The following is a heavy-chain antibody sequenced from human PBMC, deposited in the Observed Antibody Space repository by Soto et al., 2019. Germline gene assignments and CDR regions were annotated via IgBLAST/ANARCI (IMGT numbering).Heavy chain of an antibody. Sequence: PGGSLRLSCAASRFTFSSYAMSWVRQTPGKGLEWVSGISGSGGSTYYADSVKGRFTISRDNSKNTLYLQMNSLRAEDTAVYYCAKDAVRYCISTSCYSFDYWGQGTLVTVSS. D-gene: IGHD2-2*02. J-gene: IGHJ4*02. CDR3: AKDAVRYCISTSCYSFDY. CDR1: RFTFSSYA. CDR2: ISGSGGST. V-gene: IGHV3-23*01.